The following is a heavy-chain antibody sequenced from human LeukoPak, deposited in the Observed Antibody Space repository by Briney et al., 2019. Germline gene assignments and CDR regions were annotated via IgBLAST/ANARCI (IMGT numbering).Heavy chain of an antibody. CDR3: ARDLSSSWFDIYYYYYGMDV. CDR2: ISYDGSNK. Sequence: SLRLSCAASGFTFSSYAMHWVRQAPGKGLEWVAVISYDGSNKYYADSVKGRFTISRDNSKNTLYLQMNSLRAEDTAVYYCARDLSSSWFDIYYYYYGMDVWGKGTTVTVSS. V-gene: IGHV3-30*04. CDR1: GFTFSSYA. D-gene: IGHD6-13*01. J-gene: IGHJ6*04.